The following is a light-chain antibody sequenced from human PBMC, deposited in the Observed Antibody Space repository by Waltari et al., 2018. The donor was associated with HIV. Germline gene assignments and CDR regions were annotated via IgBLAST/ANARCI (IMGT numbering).Light chain of an antibody. Sequence: QSALTQPDSVSGSPGQSITISCTGTTWDIGTYDHVSCYQQHPGKAPKLIIFAVNNRPSGISDRFSGSKSANVASLSISGLQAADEADYYCRSYSRTNTWVFGGGTRLTVL. CDR3: RSYSRTNTWV. CDR1: TWDIGTYDH. CDR2: AVN. V-gene: IGLV2-14*01. J-gene: IGLJ3*02.